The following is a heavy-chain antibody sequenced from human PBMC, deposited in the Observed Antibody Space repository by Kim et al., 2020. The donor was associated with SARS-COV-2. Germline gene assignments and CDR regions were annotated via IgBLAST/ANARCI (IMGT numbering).Heavy chain of an antibody. CDR2: IYYSGST. D-gene: IGHD6-19*01. J-gene: IGHJ4*02. V-gene: IGHV4-61*08. CDR1: GGSVNSGGYY. CDR3: ARDGGQWLVNFDS. Sequence: SETLSLTCTVSGGSVNSGGYYWTWIRQPPGKGLEWIGYIYYSGSTNYNPSLKRRVTISLDTSKNQFALKLSSVTAADTAMYYCARDGGQWLVNFDSWGQGTLVTVSS.